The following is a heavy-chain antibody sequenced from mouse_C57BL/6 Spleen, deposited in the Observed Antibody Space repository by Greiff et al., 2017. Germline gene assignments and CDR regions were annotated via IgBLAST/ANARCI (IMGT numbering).Heavy chain of an antibody. CDR2: INYDGSST. D-gene: IGHD2-1*01. Sequence: EVKLVESEGGLVQPGSSMKLSCTASGFTFSDYYMAWVRQVPEKGLEWVANINYDGSSTYYLDSLKSRFIISRDNAKNILYLQMSSLKSEDTATYYCARERDGTFDYWGQGTTLTVSS. J-gene: IGHJ2*01. V-gene: IGHV5-16*01. CDR3: ARERDGTFDY. CDR1: GFTFSDYY.